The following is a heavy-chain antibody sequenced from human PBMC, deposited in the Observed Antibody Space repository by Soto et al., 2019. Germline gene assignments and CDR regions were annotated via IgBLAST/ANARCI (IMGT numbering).Heavy chain of an antibody. J-gene: IGHJ6*02. CDR2: IIPIFGTA. D-gene: IGHD2-15*01. Sequence: QVQLVQSGAEVKKPGSSVKVSCKASGGTFSSYAISWVRQAPGQGLEWMGGIIPIFGTANYAQKFQGRVTITADESTSTAYMELSSVRSEDTAVYYCARRGHLGLRRHYGMDVWGQGTTVTVSS. CDR3: ARRGHLGLRRHYGMDV. V-gene: IGHV1-69*01. CDR1: GGTFSSYA.